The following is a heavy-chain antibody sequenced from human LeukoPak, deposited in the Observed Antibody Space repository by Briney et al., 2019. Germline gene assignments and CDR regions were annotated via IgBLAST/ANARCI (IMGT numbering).Heavy chain of an antibody. J-gene: IGHJ4*02. V-gene: IGHV4-34*01. CDR1: GGSFSGYY. CDR3: ARGPLTGIGFDY. Sequence: PSETLSLTCAVYGGSFSGYYWSWIRQPPGKGLEWIGEINHSGSTNYNPSLKSRVTISVDTSKNQFSLKLSSVTAADTAVYYCARGPLTGIGFDYWGQGTLVTVSS. CDR2: INHSGST. D-gene: IGHD3-10*01.